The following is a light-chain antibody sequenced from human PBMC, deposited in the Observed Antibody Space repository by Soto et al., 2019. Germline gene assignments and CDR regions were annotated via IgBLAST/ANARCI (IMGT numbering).Light chain of an antibody. CDR2: GAS. V-gene: IGKV3-15*01. J-gene: IGKJ2*01. Sequence: EIVMMQSPATLSVSPRERATLSCRASQALGNNLAWYQHKPGQAPRLLIYGASTRATGVPVRFSGSGSETEFTLSISSLQSDDLAVYYCQQYTNWPYTFGQGTKLESK. CDR1: QALGNN. CDR3: QQYTNWPYT.